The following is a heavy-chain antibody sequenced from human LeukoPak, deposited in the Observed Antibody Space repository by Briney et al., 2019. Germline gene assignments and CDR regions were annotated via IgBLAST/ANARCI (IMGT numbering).Heavy chain of an antibody. CDR3: AKDVEYCSGGSCYPGEYFQH. D-gene: IGHD2-15*01. CDR2: TSYDGSNK. J-gene: IGHJ1*01. Sequence: GGSLRLSCAASGFTFSSYGMHWVRQAPGKGLEWVAVTSYDGSNKYYADSVKGRFTISRDNSKNTLYLQMNSLRAEDTAVYYCAKDVEYCSGGSCYPGEYFQHWGQGTLVTVSS. CDR1: GFTFSSYG. V-gene: IGHV3-30*18.